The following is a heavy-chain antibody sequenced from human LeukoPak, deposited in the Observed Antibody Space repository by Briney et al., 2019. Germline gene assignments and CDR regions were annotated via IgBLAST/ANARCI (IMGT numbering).Heavy chain of an antibody. CDR3: ARARPAIAVAGTRVVDY. J-gene: IGHJ4*02. Sequence: GASVKVSCKVSGYTLTELSMQWVRQAPGQGLEWMGRINPNSGGTNYAQKFQGRVTMTRDTSISTAYMELSRLRSDDTAVYYCARARPAIAVAGTRVVDYWGQGTLVTVSS. CDR2: INPNSGGT. D-gene: IGHD6-19*01. CDR1: GYTLTELS. V-gene: IGHV1-2*06.